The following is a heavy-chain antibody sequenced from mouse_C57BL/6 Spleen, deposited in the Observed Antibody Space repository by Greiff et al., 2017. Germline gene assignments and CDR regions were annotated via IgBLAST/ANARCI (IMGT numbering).Heavy chain of an antibody. Sequence: VQLQQSGAELVKPGASVKLSCTASGFNIKDYYMHWVKQRTEQGLEWIGRIDPEDGETKYAPKFQGKATITADTSSNTAYPQLSSLTSEDTAVYYCAREGVYDGYYVWYFDVWGTGTTVTVSS. CDR3: AREGVYDGYYVWYFDV. J-gene: IGHJ1*03. D-gene: IGHD2-3*01. CDR1: GFNIKDYY. CDR2: IDPEDGET. V-gene: IGHV14-2*01.